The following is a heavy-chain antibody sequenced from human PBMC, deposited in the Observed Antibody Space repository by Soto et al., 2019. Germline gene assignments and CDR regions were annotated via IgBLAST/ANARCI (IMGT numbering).Heavy chain of an antibody. CDR2: ISSTTNYI. CDR1: GFTFTRYS. CDR3: ARESEDLTSNFDY. V-gene: IGHV3-21*06. Sequence: LRLSCAASGFTFTRYSMNWVRQAPGKGLELVSSISSTTNYIYYGDSMKGRFTISRDNAKNSLYLEMNSLRAEDTAVYYCARESEDLTSNFDYWGHGTLVTVSS. J-gene: IGHJ4*01.